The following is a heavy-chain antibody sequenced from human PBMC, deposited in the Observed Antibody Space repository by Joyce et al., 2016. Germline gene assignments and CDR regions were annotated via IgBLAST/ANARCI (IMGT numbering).Heavy chain of an antibody. D-gene: IGHD7-27*01. CDR3: ARGLGDAFDL. CDR2: IYPGGGT. J-gene: IGHJ3*01. V-gene: IGHV3-53*01. Sequence: EVQLVESGRGLIQLGGSLRLSGAASGLTVSDKYMNWVRQTPGKWLECVSVIYPGGGTYHADSVKGRFTISRDNSKNTMYLQMNSLRAEDTAVYYCARGLGDAFDLWGQGTRVTVSS. CDR1: GLTVSDKY.